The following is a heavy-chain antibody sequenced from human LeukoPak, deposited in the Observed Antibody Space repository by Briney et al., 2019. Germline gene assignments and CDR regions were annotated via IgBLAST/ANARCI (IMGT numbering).Heavy chain of an antibody. V-gene: IGHV3-23*01. J-gene: IGHJ4*02. D-gene: IGHD3-22*01. CDR2: ISGSGGST. CDR1: GFTFSSYA. Sequence: GGSLRLSCAASGFTFSSYAMSWVRQAPGKGLEWVSAISGSGGSTYYADSVKGRFTISRDNAKNSLYLQMSSLRAEDTALYYCASYYDSSGSGSLDYWGQGTLVTVSS. CDR3: ASYYDSSGSGSLDY.